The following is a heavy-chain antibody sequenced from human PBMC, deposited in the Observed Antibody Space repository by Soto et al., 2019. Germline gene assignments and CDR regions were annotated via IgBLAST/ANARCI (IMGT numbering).Heavy chain of an antibody. CDR1: GYSFTNYW. V-gene: IGHV5-10-1*03. CDR2: IDPSDSYT. CDR3: TRHHTDSISPTPAS. J-gene: IGHJ5*02. D-gene: IGHD3-22*01. Sequence: EVQLVQSGAEVKKPGESLTISCEGSGYSFTNYWISWVRQMPGKGLEWMGRIDPSDSYTHYNPSFQGHVTMSADKSINTAYLQWSSLEASDTAIYYCTRHHTDSISPTPASWGQGTLVTVSS.